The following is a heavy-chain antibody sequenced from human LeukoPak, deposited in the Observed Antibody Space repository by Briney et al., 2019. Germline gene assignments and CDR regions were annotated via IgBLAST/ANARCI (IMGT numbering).Heavy chain of an antibody. CDR1: GGSISSSSYY. D-gene: IGHD3-9*01. Sequence: SETLSLTCTVSGGSISSSSYYWGWIRQPPGKGLEWIGNIYYSGSTYYNPSLKSRVTISVDTSKNQFSLKLSSVTAADTAVYYCARGVHYFDWPRYDYWGQGTLVTVSS. J-gene: IGHJ4*02. CDR3: ARGVHYFDWPRYDY. CDR2: IYYSGST. V-gene: IGHV4-39*07.